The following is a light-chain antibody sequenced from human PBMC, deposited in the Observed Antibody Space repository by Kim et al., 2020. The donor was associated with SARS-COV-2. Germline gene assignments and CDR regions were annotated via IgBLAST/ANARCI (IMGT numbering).Light chain of an antibody. CDR1: SGHSRYA. CDR2: LNSDGSH. Sequence: SVKLTCTLSSGHSRYAIAWHQQQPEKGPRYLMKLNSDGSHSKGDGIPDRFSGSSSGAERYLTISSLQSEDEADYYCQTWDTDIVVFGGGTQLTVL. V-gene: IGLV4-69*01. CDR3: QTWDTDIVV. J-gene: IGLJ3*02.